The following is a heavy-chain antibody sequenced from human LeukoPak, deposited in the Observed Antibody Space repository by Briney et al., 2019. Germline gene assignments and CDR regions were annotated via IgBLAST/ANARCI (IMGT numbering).Heavy chain of an antibody. J-gene: IGHJ2*01. Sequence: GGSLRLSCAASGFTFSSYAMSWVRQAPGKGLEWVSAIGGSGGTTYYADSVKGRFTISRDNSKNTLYLQMNSLRAEDTAVYYCAKDTASSWWYFDLWGRGTLITVSS. CDR3: AKDTASSWWYFDL. D-gene: IGHD5-18*01. CDR1: GFTFSSYA. V-gene: IGHV3-23*01. CDR2: IGGSGGTT.